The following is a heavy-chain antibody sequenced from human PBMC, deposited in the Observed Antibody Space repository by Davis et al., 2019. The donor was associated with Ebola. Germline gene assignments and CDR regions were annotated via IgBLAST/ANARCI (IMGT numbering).Heavy chain of an antibody. CDR3: ARGGVAYSDLDY. J-gene: IGHJ4*02. CDR2: MNPNSGNT. CDR1: GYTFTGYD. V-gene: IGHV1-8*01. D-gene: IGHD2-21*01. Sequence: ASVKVSCKASGYTFTGYDINWVRQATGQGLEWMGWMNPNSGNTGYAQKFQGRVTMNRENSMSTAYMELRSLRSEDTAVYCCARGGVAYSDLDYWGQGTLVAVSS.